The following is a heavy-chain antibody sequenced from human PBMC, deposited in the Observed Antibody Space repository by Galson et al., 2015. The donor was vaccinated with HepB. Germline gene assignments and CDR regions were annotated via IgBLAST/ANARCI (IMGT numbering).Heavy chain of an antibody. CDR2: ISVHNGDT. Sequence: PGQGLEWMGWISVHNGDTKYGKKFQGRVTLTTDTSTSTAYMELRGLRSDDTAVYYCARVGRESYWAYWGQGTLVTVSS. V-gene: IGHV1-18*01. CDR3: ARVGRESYWAY. D-gene: IGHD1-26*01. J-gene: IGHJ4*02.